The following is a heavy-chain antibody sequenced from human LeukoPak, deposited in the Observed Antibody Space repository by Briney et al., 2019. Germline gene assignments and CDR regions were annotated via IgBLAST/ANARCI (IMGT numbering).Heavy chain of an antibody. CDR2: ISAYNGNT. Sequence: ASVKVSCTASGYTFTSYGISWVRQAPGQGLEWMGWISAYNGNTNYAQKLQGRVTMTTDTSTSTAYMELRSLRSDDTAVYYCARDYYDSSGYISDYWGQGTLVTVSS. J-gene: IGHJ4*02. D-gene: IGHD3-22*01. CDR3: ARDYYDSSGYISDY. V-gene: IGHV1-18*01. CDR1: GYTFTSYG.